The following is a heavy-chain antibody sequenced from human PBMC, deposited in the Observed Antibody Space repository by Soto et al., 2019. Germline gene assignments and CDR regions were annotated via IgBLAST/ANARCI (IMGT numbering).Heavy chain of an antibody. CDR1: GFNLRSYG. D-gene: IGHD3-10*01. Sequence: QAQLVESGGGVVQPGRSLRLSCTTSGFNLRSYGMHWVRQAPGKGLSWVAVMSYDGRNTYSADSVKGRFTISREYSKNTKYLQMNSLRTKDTALYYRAKDTGFGELFSDTFDLWGQGKMVTVSS. CDR3: AKDTGFGELFSDTFDL. J-gene: IGHJ3*01. CDR2: MSYDGRNT. V-gene: IGHV3-30*18.